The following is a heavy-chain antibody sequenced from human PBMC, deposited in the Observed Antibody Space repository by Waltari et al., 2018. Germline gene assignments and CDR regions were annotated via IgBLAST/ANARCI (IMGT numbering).Heavy chain of an antibody. CDR1: GFTFSRYW. D-gene: IGHD7-27*01. J-gene: IGHJ4*02. V-gene: IGHV3-74*03. CDR3: VRDEPGDGLDY. CDR2: IESDESRT. Sequence: EVQLVESGGALVQPGGSVRLSCATSGFTFSRYWMHWVRQAPGKGLMWVSHIESDESRTTYADSVKGRFTISRDNAKNTVYLQMNSLRDEDTAVYYCVRDEPGDGLDYWGQGTLVTVSS.